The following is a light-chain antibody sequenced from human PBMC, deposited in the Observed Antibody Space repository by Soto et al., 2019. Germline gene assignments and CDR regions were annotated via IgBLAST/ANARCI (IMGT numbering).Light chain of an antibody. Sequence: DIQMTQSPSTLSASVGDRVTITCRASQSIRNWLAWYQQQPGKAPKLLIYDASSLESGVPSRFSGSGSGTEFTLTISSLQPDDFATYYCQQYNTYWTFGQGTKVDIK. CDR3: QQYNTYWT. V-gene: IGKV1-5*01. CDR1: QSIRNW. CDR2: DAS. J-gene: IGKJ1*01.